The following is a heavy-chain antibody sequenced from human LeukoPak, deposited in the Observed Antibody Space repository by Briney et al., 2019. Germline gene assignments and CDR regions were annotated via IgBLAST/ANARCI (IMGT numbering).Heavy chain of an antibody. V-gene: IGHV3-9*01. CDR2: ISWNSGSI. J-gene: IGHJ4*02. D-gene: IGHD3-10*01. CDR3: AKDKSITMVRGAFDY. CDR1: GFTFDDYA. Sequence: GGSLRLSCAASGFTFDDYAMHWVRHAPGKGLEWVSGISWNSGSIGYADSVKGRFTISRDNAKNSLYLQMNSLRAEDTALYYCAKDKSITMVRGAFDYWGQGTLVTVSS.